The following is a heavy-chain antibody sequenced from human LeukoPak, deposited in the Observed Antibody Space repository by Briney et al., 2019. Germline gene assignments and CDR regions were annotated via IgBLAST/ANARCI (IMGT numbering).Heavy chain of an antibody. CDR3: ARGGGAMYDILTGYYFYY. J-gene: IGHJ4*02. V-gene: IGHV1-2*04. CDR2: INPNSGDT. CDR1: GYTFTGYY. Sequence: ASVKVSCKASGYTFTGYYMHWVRLAPGQGLEWMGWINPNSGDTNYAQKFQGWVTMTRDTSISTAYMELSRLRSDDTAVYYCARGGGAMYDILTGYYFYYWGQGTLVTVSS. D-gene: IGHD3-9*01.